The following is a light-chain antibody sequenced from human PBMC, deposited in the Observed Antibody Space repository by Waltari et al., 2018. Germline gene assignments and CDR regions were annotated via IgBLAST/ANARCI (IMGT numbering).Light chain of an antibody. CDR3: CSYAGSSTFAV. J-gene: IGLJ3*02. CDR2: EVS. Sequence: QSALTQPASVSGSPGQSITISCTGTSSDVGCYNLVPWYQQPPGKPPKPMIYEVSKRPSGVSNRFSGSKSGNTASLTISGLQAEDEADYYCCSYAGSSTFAVFGGGTKLTVL. V-gene: IGLV2-23*02. CDR1: SSDVGCYNL.